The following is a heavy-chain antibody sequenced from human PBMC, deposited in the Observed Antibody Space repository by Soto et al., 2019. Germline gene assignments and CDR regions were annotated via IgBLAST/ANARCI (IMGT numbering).Heavy chain of an antibody. V-gene: IGHV4-34*01. Sequence: KPSETLSLTCAVYGGSLSGYYWSWIRQPPGKGLEWIGEINHSGSTNYNPSLKSRVTISVDTSKNQFSLKLSSVTAADTAVYYCARGGWRDYVFQWEWYYYGMDVWGQGTTVTVSS. CDR1: GGSLSGYY. D-gene: IGHD1-26*01. J-gene: IGHJ6*02. CDR3: ARGGWRDYVFQWEWYYYGMDV. CDR2: INHSGST.